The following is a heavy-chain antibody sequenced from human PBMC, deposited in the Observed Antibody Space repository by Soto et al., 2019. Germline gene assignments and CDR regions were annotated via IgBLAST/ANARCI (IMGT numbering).Heavy chain of an antibody. J-gene: IGHJ5*02. Sequence: QVQLQESGPGLVTPAQTLSLTCTVSGGSITSGDYYWSWIRQHPGKGLEWIGYIYYSGFTYYNPSLKSRVTISVDTSNNQFSLKLRSVTAADTAVYYCARSVFPWGQGTLVTVSS. CDR1: GGSITSGDYY. CDR3: ARSVFP. CDR2: IYYSGFT. V-gene: IGHV4-31*03.